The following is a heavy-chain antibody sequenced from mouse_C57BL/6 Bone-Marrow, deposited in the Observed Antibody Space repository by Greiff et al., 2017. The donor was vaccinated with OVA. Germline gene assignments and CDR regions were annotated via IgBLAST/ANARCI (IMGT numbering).Heavy chain of an antibody. CDR3: ARGVTDWYFDV. CDR2: IWSGGST. Sequence: QVQLKQSGPGLVQPSQSLSITCTVSGFSLTSYGVHWVRQSPGKGLEWLGVIWSGGSTDYNAAFISRLSISKDNSKSQVFIKMNSLQADNTAIYYCARGVTDWYFDVWGTGTTVTVSS. V-gene: IGHV2-2*01. D-gene: IGHD2-2*01. CDR1: GFSLTSYG. J-gene: IGHJ1*03.